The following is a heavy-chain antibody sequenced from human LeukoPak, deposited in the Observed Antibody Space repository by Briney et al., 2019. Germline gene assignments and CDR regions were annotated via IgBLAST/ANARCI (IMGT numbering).Heavy chain of an antibody. J-gene: IGHJ4*02. CDR1: GGTFSSYA. D-gene: IGHD6-13*01. CDR2: IIPIFGTA. Sequence: SVKVSCKASGGTFSSYAISWVRQAPGQGLEWMGGIIPIFGTANYAQKFQGRVTITADKSTSTAYMELSSLRSEDTAVYYCARGEVIAAAGRGAIDYWGQGTLVTVS. CDR3: ARGEVIAAAGRGAIDY. V-gene: IGHV1-69*06.